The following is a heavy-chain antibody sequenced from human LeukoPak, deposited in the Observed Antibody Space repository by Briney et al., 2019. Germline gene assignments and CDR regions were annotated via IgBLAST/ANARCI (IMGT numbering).Heavy chain of an antibody. J-gene: IGHJ5*02. CDR1: GFTFSSYW. CDR2: IKQDGSEK. D-gene: IGHD3-3*01. Sequence: PGGSLRLSCAASGFTFSSYWMSWVRQAPGKGLEWVANIKQDGSEKYYVDSVRGRFTISRDNAKNSLYLQMNSLRAEDTAVYYCERDGYDFWSGYLSHNWFDPWGQGTLVTVSS. V-gene: IGHV3-7*01. CDR3: ERDGYDFWSGYLSHNWFDP.